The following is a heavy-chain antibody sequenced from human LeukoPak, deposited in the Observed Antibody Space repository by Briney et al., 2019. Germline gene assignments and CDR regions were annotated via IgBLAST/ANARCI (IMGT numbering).Heavy chain of an antibody. J-gene: IGHJ6*02. CDR3: EKDSHLDV. CDR1: GGSISGTDLY. Sequence: SETLSLTCTVSGGSISGTDLYWGWIRQLPGKGLEWIGDIHSSGNSFCNPSPKSRVTISVDTSKNQFSLKLSSVTAADTAVYYCEKDSHLDVWGQGTTVTVSS. D-gene: IGHD2-15*01. V-gene: IGHV4-39*01. CDR2: IHSSGNS.